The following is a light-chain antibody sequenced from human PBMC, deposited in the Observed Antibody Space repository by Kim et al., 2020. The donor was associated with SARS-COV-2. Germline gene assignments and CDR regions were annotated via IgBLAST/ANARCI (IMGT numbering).Light chain of an antibody. Sequence: SYELTQPPSVSVSPEQTASITCSGHELGKTYVAWYQQKAGQSPVVVIYQDSKRPSGVPERFSGSNSGNTATLTISETQSMDEADYFCQTWDSRLVFGGGTKVTVL. CDR1: ELGKTY. CDR3: QTWDSRLV. V-gene: IGLV3-1*01. J-gene: IGLJ3*02. CDR2: QDS.